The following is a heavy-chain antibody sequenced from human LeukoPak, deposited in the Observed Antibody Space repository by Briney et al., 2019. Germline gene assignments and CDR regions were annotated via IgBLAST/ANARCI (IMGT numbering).Heavy chain of an antibody. CDR3: AREQPPGVYFDY. D-gene: IGHD3-10*01. J-gene: IGHJ4*02. Sequence: GGSLRLSCAASGFSLSGYWMHWVRQAPGKGLVWVSIIYTDGGTYYADSVKGRFTISRDNSKNTLYLQMNSLRADDTAVYYCAREQPPGVYFDYWGQGTLVTVSS. CDR1: GFSLSGYW. CDR2: IYTDGGT. V-gene: IGHV3-53*01.